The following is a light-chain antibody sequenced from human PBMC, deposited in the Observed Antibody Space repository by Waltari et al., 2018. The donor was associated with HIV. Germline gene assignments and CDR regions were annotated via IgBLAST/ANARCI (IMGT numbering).Light chain of an antibody. CDR3: SSYTTRRTLV. Sequence: QSALTQPASVSGSPGQSFTISCTGTFTAIVFYNFVSWYRQYPGKAPQLLIYGVPIRSLGVSYRFSGSKSDNTASLTISGLQIEDEAHYYCSSYTTRRTLVFGGGTKLTVL. J-gene: IGLJ3*02. V-gene: IGLV2-14*01. CDR2: GVP. CDR1: FTAIVFYNF.